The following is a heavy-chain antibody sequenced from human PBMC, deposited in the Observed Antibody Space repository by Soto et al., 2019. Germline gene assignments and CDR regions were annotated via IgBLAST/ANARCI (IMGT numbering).Heavy chain of an antibody. Sequence: QVQLQESGPGLVKPSGTLSLTCAVSVDSSSRTNWWSWVRQPPGKGLEWIGEIYDSWSTNYNPSLQSRVTISVDKSKKQFSLTLSSVNTADTAVYYCARVSGSSYYGMDVWGQGTTVTVYS. CDR2: IYDSWST. CDR3: ARVSGSSYYGMDV. J-gene: IGHJ6*02. V-gene: IGHV4-4*02. CDR1: VDSSSRTNW.